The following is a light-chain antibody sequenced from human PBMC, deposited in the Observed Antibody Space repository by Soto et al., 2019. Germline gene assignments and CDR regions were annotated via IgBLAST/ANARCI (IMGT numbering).Light chain of an antibody. CDR3: QQSYTSWWT. J-gene: IGKJ1*01. V-gene: IGKV1-39*01. Sequence: DLQMTQSPSSLSASVGDSVSITCXASQSISTHLSWYQQKPGKAPKLLIYAASSLQSWVPSRFTGSGSGTDFTLTISSLQPEDFATYYCQQSYTSWWTFGQGSKV. CDR1: QSISTH. CDR2: AAS.